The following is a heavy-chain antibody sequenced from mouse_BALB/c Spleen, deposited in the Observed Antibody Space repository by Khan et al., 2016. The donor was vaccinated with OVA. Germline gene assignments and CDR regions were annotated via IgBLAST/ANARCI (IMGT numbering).Heavy chain of an antibody. CDR1: GYSITSDYA. J-gene: IGHJ2*01. Sequence: EVQLQESGPGLVKPSQSLSLICTVTGYSITSDYAWNWIRQFPGNKLEWMGFISYSGNTKYNPSLKSRISITRDTSKNQFFLQLNSVTTEDTATXFRARVYWGDFDYWGHGTTLTVSS. D-gene: IGHD1-1*01. V-gene: IGHV3-2*02. CDR2: ISYSGNT. CDR3: ARVYWGDFDY.